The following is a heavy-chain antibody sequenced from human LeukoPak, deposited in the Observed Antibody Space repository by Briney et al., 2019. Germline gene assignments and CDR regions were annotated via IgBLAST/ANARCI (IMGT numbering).Heavy chain of an antibody. J-gene: IGHJ1*01. CDR1: GGSISPYY. CDR3: ARLSEYSSSSSSV. V-gene: IGHV4-59*01. CDR2: ISYSGST. Sequence: SETLSLTCTVSGGSISPYYWSWIRQPPGKGLEWIGFISYSGSTNYNPSLKSRLTIAVDTSKNQFSLKLSSVTAADTAVYYCARLSEYSSSSSSVWGQGTLVTVSS. D-gene: IGHD6-6*01.